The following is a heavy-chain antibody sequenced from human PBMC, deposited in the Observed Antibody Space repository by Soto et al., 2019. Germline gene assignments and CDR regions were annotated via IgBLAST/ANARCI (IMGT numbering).Heavy chain of an antibody. J-gene: IGHJ4*02. V-gene: IGHV3-66*01. Sequence: EVQLVESGGGLVQPGGPLRLSCAASGFTVSSNYMTWVRQAPGKGLEWLSVIYSGGRTYYADSVKGRFTISRDNSKNTLYLQMNSLSAEDTAVYYCARGGAAGTVYWGQGTLVTVSS. CDR2: IYSGGRT. D-gene: IGHD6-13*01. CDR1: GFTVSSNY. CDR3: ARGGAAGTVY.